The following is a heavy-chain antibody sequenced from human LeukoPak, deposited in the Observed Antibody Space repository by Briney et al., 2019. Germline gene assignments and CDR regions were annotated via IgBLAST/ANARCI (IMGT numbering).Heavy chain of an antibody. D-gene: IGHD6-13*01. CDR2: IYYSGST. Sequence: SETLSLTCTAFGGSISSSSYYWGWIRQPPGKGLEWIGSIYYSGSTYYNPSLKSRVTISVDTSKNQFSRKLSSVTAADTAVYYCASLSSHGRYYYYYYMDVWGKGTTVTVSS. J-gene: IGHJ6*03. CDR1: GGSISSSSYY. CDR3: ASLSSHGRYYYYYYMDV. V-gene: IGHV4-39*01.